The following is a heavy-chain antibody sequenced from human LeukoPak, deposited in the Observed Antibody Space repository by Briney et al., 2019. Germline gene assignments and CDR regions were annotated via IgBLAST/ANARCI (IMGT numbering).Heavy chain of an antibody. CDR2: IYYSGST. V-gene: IGHV4-59*01. CDR1: GGSISSYY. Sequence: SETLSLTCTVSGGSISSYYWSWIRQPPGKGLEWIGYIYYSGSTNYNPSLKSRVTISVDTSKNQFSLKLSSVTAADTAVYYCARARRYYGPYLDYWGQGALVTVSS. D-gene: IGHD3-10*01. J-gene: IGHJ4*02. CDR3: ARARRYYGPYLDY.